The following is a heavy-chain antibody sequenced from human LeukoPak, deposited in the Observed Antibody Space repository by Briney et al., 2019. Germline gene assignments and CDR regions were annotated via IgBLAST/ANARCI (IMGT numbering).Heavy chain of an antibody. Sequence: GRSLRLSCAASGFTFSNYGMHWVRQAPGKGLEWVALIWHDGSNKYYADSVKGRFTISRDNAKHSLYLQMNSLRAEDTAVYYCARDLGHDAFDIWGQGTMVTVSS. J-gene: IGHJ3*02. V-gene: IGHV3-33*01. CDR2: IWHDGSNK. CDR3: ARDLGHDAFDI. CDR1: GFTFSNYG. D-gene: IGHD3-16*01.